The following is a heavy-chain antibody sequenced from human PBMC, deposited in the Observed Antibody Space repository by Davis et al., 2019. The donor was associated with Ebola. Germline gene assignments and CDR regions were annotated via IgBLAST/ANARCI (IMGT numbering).Heavy chain of an antibody. V-gene: IGHV1-69*13. CDR3: ARVGRYMGPGIDYYYYYYMDV. Sequence: SVKVSCKASGGTFSSYAISWVRQAPGQGLEWMGGIIPIFGTANYAQKFQGRVTITADESTSTAYMELSSLRSEDTAVYYCARVGRYMGPGIDYYYYYYMDVWGKGTTVTVSS. D-gene: IGHD3-9*01. J-gene: IGHJ6*03. CDR1: GGTFSSYA. CDR2: IIPIFGTA.